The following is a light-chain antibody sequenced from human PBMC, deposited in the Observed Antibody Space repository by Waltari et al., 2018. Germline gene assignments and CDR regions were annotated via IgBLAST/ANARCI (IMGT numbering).Light chain of an antibody. Sequence: DIQMTQSPSSLSASVGDRLTITCRASQNIGNYVNWYQQKPGKAPKLLVYVASSLQCGVPSRFSGGGSGTDFALTISSLQPEDFATYYCQHVVTFGPGTRVDIK. V-gene: IGKV1-39*01. J-gene: IGKJ3*01. CDR3: QHVVT. CDR2: VAS. CDR1: QNIGNY.